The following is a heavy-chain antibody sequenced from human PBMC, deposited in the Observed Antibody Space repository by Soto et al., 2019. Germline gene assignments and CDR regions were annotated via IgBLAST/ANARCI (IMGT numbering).Heavy chain of an antibody. D-gene: IGHD2-15*01. V-gene: IGHV1-46*02. CDR2: INPSGDSA. CDR3: SRGSCSGASCSSSGWLDS. CDR1: GYTFNRYY. J-gene: IGHJ5*01. Sequence: GASVKVSCKASGYTFNRYYMHWVRQAPGQGLEWMGLINPSGDSATYAQKFQGRVTMTRDTPTSTVYMDLSSLTSEDTAVYYCSRGSCSGASCSSSGWLDSWGQGTQVTVSS.